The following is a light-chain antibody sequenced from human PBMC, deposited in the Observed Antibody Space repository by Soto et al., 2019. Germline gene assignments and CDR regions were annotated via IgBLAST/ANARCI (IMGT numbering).Light chain of an antibody. J-gene: IGLJ2*01. CDR3: QTWGPGIQV. V-gene: IGLV4-69*02. Sequence: QSVLTQSPSASASLGASVKLTCTLSSGHRSYAIAWHQQQPEKGPRYLMKLNSDGSHSKGDGIPDRFSGSSSGAERYLTISSLQSEDEADYYCQTWGPGIQVFGGGTKVTVL. CDR1: SGHRSYA. CDR2: LNSDGSH.